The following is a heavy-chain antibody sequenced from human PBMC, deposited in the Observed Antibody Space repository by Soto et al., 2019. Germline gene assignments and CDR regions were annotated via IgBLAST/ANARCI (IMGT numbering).Heavy chain of an antibody. V-gene: IGHV3-74*01. D-gene: IGHD6-19*01. J-gene: IGHJ4*02. Sequence: GSQRVPCAASGFTFVSNWMHWVLQGPGKGLVWVSRIDNDGSSRDYADSVKGRFTISRDNAKNTLYLEMSSLRAEDTAVYYCATGSGWYSPDYWGQGTLVTVSS. CDR2: IDNDGSSR. CDR3: ATGSGWYSPDY. CDR1: GFTFVSNW.